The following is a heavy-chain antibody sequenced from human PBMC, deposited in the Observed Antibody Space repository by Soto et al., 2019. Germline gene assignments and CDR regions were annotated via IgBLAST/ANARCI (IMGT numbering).Heavy chain of an antibody. CDR3: MTSGDTSSSETEPYYYYGLDV. J-gene: IGHJ6*02. D-gene: IGHD6-6*01. Sequence: PSETLSLTCTVSGFSISSGYYWGWVRQTPGKGLEWIGSIYHSGSTSYNPSLRSRVTISVDTSKNQFSLKLNSVTAADTAVYYCMTSGDTSSSETEPYYYYGLDVWGQGTTVTVSS. V-gene: IGHV4-38-2*02. CDR1: GFSISSGYY. CDR2: IYHSGST.